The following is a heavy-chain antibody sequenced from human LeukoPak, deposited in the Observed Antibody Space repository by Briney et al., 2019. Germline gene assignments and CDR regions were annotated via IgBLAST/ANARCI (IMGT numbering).Heavy chain of an antibody. CDR1: GFVFSTYG. CDR3: ARAPDYGDYVGYFDF. D-gene: IGHD4-17*01. V-gene: IGHV3-33*01. J-gene: IGHJ4*02. Sequence: GRSLRLSCAASGFVFSTYGIQWVRQAPGKGLEWVAGIWYDGTPKYYADSVKGRFTLSRDNSKNTVSLQMDSLRAEDTAVYSCARAPDYGDYVGYFDFWGQGAQVTVSS. CDR2: IWYDGTPK.